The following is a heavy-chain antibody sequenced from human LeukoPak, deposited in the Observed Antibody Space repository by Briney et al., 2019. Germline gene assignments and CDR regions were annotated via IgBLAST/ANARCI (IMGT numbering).Heavy chain of an antibody. CDR2: ISGSGGST. D-gene: IGHD3-9*01. CDR1: VFTFSSYA. V-gene: IGHV3-23*01. CDR3: AKDPYDTPYYFDY. J-gene: IGHJ4*02. Sequence: PGGSLRLSCAASVFTFSSYAMSWVRQAPGKGLEWVSAISGSGGSTYYADSVKGRFTISRDNSKKTLYLQMNSLRAEDTAVYYCAKDPYDTPYYFDYWGQGTLVTVSS.